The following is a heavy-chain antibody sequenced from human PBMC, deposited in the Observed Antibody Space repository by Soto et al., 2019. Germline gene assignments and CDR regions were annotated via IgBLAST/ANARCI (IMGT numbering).Heavy chain of an antibody. V-gene: IGHV3-23*01. CDR3: AKGSIALDY. Sequence: LRLSCAASGFTFSSYAVSWVRQAPGQGLEWVSAIYGSGSNTYYADFVKGRFTISRDNTKNTLYLQMNTLRAEDTAVYYCAKGSIALDYWGQGTLVTVSS. D-gene: IGHD6-6*01. CDR2: IYGSGSNT. J-gene: IGHJ4*02. CDR1: GFTFSSYA.